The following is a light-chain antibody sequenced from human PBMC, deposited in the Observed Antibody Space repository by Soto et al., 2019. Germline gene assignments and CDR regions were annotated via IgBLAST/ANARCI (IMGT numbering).Light chain of an antibody. J-gene: IGKJ4*01. Sequence: ENVLKQSPGTLSLYPGERATLSCRASQSVSSSYLAWYQQKPGQAPRLLIYGASSRATGIPDRFSGSGSGTDFTLTISRLEPEDFAVYYCQQYGSSPLTFGGRTKVDI. V-gene: IGKV3-20*01. CDR1: QSVSSSY. CDR2: GAS. CDR3: QQYGSSPLT.